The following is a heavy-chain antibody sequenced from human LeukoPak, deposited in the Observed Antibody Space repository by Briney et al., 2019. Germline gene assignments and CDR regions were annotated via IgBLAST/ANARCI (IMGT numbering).Heavy chain of an antibody. V-gene: IGHV1-46*01. Sequence: ASVTVSCTASGYTFTSYYMHWVRQAPGQGLEWMGIINPSGDSTSYAQKFQGRVTMTRDTSTSTVYMELSSLRSEGTAVYYCARSRMGDQGGDYWGQGTLVTVSS. CDR2: INPSGDST. CDR1: GYTFTSYY. J-gene: IGHJ4*02. CDR3: ARSRMGDQGGDY.